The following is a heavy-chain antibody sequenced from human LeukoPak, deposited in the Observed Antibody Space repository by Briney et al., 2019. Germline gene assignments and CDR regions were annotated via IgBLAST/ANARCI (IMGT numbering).Heavy chain of an antibody. CDR3: ARVTHIKIFGVVNTYFDH. CDR1: GYTFSGNY. D-gene: IGHD3-3*01. J-gene: IGHJ4*02. V-gene: IGHV1-2*02. Sequence: ASVKVSCKASGYTFSGNYMHWVRQAPGQGLEWMAWINPKSGVTNYAQKFQGRVTMTRDTSISTAYMELSSLRSDDTAVYYCARVTHIKIFGVVNTYFDHWGQGTLVTVSS. CDR2: INPKSGVT.